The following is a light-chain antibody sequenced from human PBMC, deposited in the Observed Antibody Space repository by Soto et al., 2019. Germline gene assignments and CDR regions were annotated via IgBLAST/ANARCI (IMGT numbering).Light chain of an antibody. J-gene: IGKJ2*01. CDR1: QSVSSS. V-gene: IGKV3-11*01. CDR3: QHRTDWEYT. Sequence: EIVLTQSPATLSLSPGERATLSCRASQSVSSSVAWYQQKPGQAPRLLIYGASKRAPGIPVRFSASGSGTEVALTSRSVETEDVAVDSGQHRTDWEYTVGQGTKLEIK. CDR2: GAS.